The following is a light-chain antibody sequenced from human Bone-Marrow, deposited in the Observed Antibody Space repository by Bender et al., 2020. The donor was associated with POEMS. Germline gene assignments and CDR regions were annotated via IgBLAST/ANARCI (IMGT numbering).Light chain of an antibody. Sequence: QSALTQPPSASGSLGQSVTISCTGSSSDVGGYNYVSWYQQHPGKAPKLVIFEVTERPSGVPDRFSGSKSGNAASLTVSGLLAEDEAVYSCNSYAGINKFVFGGGTKLSVL. CDR3: NSYAGINKFV. J-gene: IGLJ2*01. CDR2: EVT. V-gene: IGLV2-8*01. CDR1: SSDVGGYNY.